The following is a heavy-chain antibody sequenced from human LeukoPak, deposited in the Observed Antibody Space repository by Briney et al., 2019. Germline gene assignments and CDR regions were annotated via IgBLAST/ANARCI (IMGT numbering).Heavy chain of an antibody. J-gene: IGHJ5*02. CDR1: GFTFGTYA. V-gene: IGHV3-49*03. D-gene: IGHD3-10*01. Sequence: TGGSLRLSCTTSGFTFGTYAVTWFRQAPGKGLEWVGFITSKAYGGTTEYAASVNGRFTISRNDSENIAYLQMNSLKTEDTAVYYCTRPLIRGLITPYNWFDPWGQGTLVTVSS. CDR3: TRPLIRGLITPYNWFDP. CDR2: ITSKAYGGTT.